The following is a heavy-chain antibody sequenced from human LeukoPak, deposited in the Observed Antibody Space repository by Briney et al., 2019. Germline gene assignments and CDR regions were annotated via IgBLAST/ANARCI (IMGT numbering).Heavy chain of an antibody. CDR1: GGSFSGYF. J-gene: IGHJ6*04. CDR3: ARGILGYCSGGSCLGMDV. V-gene: IGHV4-34*01. CDR2: INHSGST. Sequence: SETLSLTCAVDGGSFSGYFWSWIRQPPGKGLEWIGEINHSGSTNYNPSLKSRVTISVDTSKNQFSLKLSSVTAADTAVYYCARGILGYCSGGSCLGMDVWGKGTTVTVSS. D-gene: IGHD2-15*01.